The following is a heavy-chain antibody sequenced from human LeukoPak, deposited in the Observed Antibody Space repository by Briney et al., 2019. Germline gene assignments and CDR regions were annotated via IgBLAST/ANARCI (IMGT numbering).Heavy chain of an antibody. Sequence: GGSLRLSCAASGFTFSSYWMSWVRQAPGKGLEWVANIKQDGSEKYYVDSVKGRFTISRNNAKNSLYLQMNSLRAEDTAVYYCAREASSGWSDYWGQGTLVTVSS. CDR3: AREASSGWSDY. D-gene: IGHD6-19*01. CDR2: IKQDGSEK. V-gene: IGHV3-7*03. J-gene: IGHJ4*02. CDR1: GFTFSSYW.